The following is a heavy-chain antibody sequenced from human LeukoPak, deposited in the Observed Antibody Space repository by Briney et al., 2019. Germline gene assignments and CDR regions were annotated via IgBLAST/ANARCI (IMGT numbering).Heavy chain of an antibody. J-gene: IGHJ3*02. CDR1: EFTVSSNY. CDR2: IYSGGST. CDR3: AKGLLFTIIVVVNADAFDI. V-gene: IGHV3-53*01. Sequence: GGSLRLSCAASEFTVSSNYMSWVRQAPGKGLEWVSVIYSGGSTFYADSVKGRFTISRDNSKNTLYLQMNSLRAEDTAVYYCAKGLLFTIIVVVNADAFDIWGQGTMVTVTS. D-gene: IGHD3-22*01.